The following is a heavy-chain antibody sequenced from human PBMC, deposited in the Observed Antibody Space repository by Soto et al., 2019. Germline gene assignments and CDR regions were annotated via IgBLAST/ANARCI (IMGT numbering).Heavy chain of an antibody. Sequence: QVQLVQSGAEVKKPGASVKVSCKASGYSFTSYDVNWVRQATGQGLEWMGWMNPNSGNTAYAQKFQGRVTMTRNTSISTAYMELSGLRSEDTAVYYCARYPFTSYCSGGGYSYDAFDIWGQGTMVTVSS. V-gene: IGHV1-8*01. CDR1: GYSFTSYD. CDR2: MNPNSGNT. D-gene: IGHD2-15*01. J-gene: IGHJ3*02. CDR3: ARYPFTSYCSGGGYSYDAFDI.